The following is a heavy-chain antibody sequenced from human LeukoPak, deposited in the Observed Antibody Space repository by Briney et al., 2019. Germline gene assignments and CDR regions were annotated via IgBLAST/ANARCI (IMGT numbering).Heavy chain of an antibody. CDR2: IYYSGST. D-gene: IGHD2-15*01. J-gene: IGHJ5*02. V-gene: IGHV4-59*08. CDR1: GGSISSYY. Sequence: SETLSLTCTVSGGSISSYYWSWIRQPPGRGLEWIGDIYYSGSTNYNPSLKSRVTISVDTSKNQFSLKLSSVTAADTAVYYCAITRGCSGGSCHVAWFDPWGQGTLVTVSS. CDR3: AITRGCSGGSCHVAWFDP.